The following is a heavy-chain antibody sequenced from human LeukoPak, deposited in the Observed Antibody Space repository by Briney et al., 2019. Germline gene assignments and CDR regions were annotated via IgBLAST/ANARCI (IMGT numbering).Heavy chain of an antibody. CDR2: ISGSGGST. J-gene: IGHJ4*02. V-gene: IGHV3-23*01. Sequence: PSETLSLTCTVSGGSISSYYWSWIRQPPGKGLEWVSAISGSGGSTYYADSVKGRFTISRDNSKNTLYLQMNSLRAEDAAVYYCARDDYGETFDYWGQGTLVTVSS. D-gene: IGHD4-17*01. CDR3: ARDDYGETFDY. CDR1: GGSISSYY.